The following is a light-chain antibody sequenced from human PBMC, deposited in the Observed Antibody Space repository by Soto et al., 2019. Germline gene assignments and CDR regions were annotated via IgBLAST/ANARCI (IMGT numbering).Light chain of an antibody. Sequence: SALTQPASVSGSPGQSITISCTGTSSDVGGYNFVSWYQQHPGKAPKLMIYEVSNRPSGVSNRFSGSKSGNTASLTISGLQAEDEADYYCSSYINSSTLVFGGGTKLTVL. CDR2: EVS. CDR3: SSYINSSTLV. CDR1: SSDVGGYNF. J-gene: IGLJ3*02. V-gene: IGLV2-14*01.